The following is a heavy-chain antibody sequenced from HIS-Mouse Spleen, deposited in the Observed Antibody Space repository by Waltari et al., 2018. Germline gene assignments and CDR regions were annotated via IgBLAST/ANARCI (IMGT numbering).Heavy chain of an antibody. CDR1: GFTFSSYA. CDR2: ISYDGSNK. CDR3: ARVTGGGY. D-gene: IGHD3-10*01. Sequence: QVQLVESGGGVVQPGRSLRLSCAASGFTFSSYAMHWVRQAPGKGLGWVAVISYDGSNKYYADSVKGRFTISRGNSKNTLYLQMNSLRAEDTAVYYCARVTGGGYWGQGTLVTVSS. V-gene: IGHV3-30-3*01. J-gene: IGHJ4*02.